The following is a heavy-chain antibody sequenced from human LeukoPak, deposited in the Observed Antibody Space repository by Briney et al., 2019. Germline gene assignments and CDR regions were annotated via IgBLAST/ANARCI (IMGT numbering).Heavy chain of an antibody. CDR2: IHYSGST. D-gene: IGHD2-2*01. CDR1: GVSISTDY. CDR3: ARIYCSSTTCYFDY. Sequence: PSETLSLTCTVSGVSISTDYWSWLRQPPGMGLEWIGYIHYSGSTNYNPSLRSRVTISVDTSKNQFSLRLSSVTAADTAVYYCARIYCSSTTCYFDYWGQGTLVTVSS. J-gene: IGHJ4*02. V-gene: IGHV4-59*01.